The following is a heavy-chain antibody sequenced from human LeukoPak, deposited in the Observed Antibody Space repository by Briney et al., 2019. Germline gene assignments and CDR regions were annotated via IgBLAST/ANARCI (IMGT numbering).Heavy chain of an antibody. CDR2: ISNIGSTL. CDR3: AKNRVYSGAWSLDS. V-gene: IGHV3-30*04. CDR1: GFTFSSYA. J-gene: IGHJ4*02. D-gene: IGHD6-19*01. Sequence: GGSLRLSCAASGFTFSSYAMHWVRQTPGKGLEWVAVISNIGSTLFYPDSVKGRSTISRDNSKDTLYLQMNSLRAEDTAMYYCAKNRVYSGAWSLDSWGQGTLVTVSS.